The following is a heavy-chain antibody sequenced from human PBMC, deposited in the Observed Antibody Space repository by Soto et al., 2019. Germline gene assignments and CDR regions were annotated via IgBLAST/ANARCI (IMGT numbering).Heavy chain of an antibody. Sequence: GGSLRLSCAASGFTFDDYAMHWVRQAPGKGLEWVSGISWNSGSIGYADSVKGRFTISRDNAKNSLYLQMNSLRAEDTALYYCAKDYVRYCSGGSCYRNDAFDIWGQGTMVTVSS. CDR3: AKDYVRYCSGGSCYRNDAFDI. V-gene: IGHV3-9*01. CDR1: GFTFDDYA. D-gene: IGHD2-15*01. J-gene: IGHJ3*02. CDR2: ISWNSGSI.